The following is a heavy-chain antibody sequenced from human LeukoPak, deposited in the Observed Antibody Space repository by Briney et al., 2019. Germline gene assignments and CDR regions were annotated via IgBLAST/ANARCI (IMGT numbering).Heavy chain of an antibody. D-gene: IGHD3-3*01. CDR2: MNPNSGNT. CDR3: ARAVGDDFWSGYYTGGYFDY. J-gene: IGHJ4*02. V-gene: IGHV1-8*01. CDR1: GYTFTSYD. Sequence: ASVNVSCKASGYTFTSYDINWVRQATGQGLEWMGWMNPNSGNTGYAQKFQGRVNMTRNTSISTAYMELSSLRSEDTAVYYCARAVGDDFWSGYYTGGYFDYWGQGTLVTVSS.